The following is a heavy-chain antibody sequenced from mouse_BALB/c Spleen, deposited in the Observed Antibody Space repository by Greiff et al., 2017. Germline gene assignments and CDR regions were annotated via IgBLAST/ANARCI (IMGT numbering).Heavy chain of an antibody. V-gene: IGHV1-63*01. J-gene: IGHJ3*01. Sequence: QVQLKESGAELVRPGTSVKISRKASGYAFTNYWLGWVKQRPGHGLEWIGDIYPGSGNTYYNEKFKGKATLTADKSSSTAYMQLSSLTSEDSAVYFCARSATGAWFAYWGQGTLVTVSA. CDR3: ARSATGAWFAY. CDR1: GYAFTNYW. CDR2: IYPGSGNT. D-gene: IGHD6-1*01.